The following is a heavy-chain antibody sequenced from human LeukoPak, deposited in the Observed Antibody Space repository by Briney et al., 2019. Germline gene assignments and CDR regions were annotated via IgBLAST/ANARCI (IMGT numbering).Heavy chain of an antibody. V-gene: IGHV4-31*03. Sequence: PSETLSLTCTVSGGSISSGGYYWSWIRQHPGQGLEWTGSIYYSGSTYYNPSLKSRVTISVDTSKNQFSLKLSSVTAADTAVYYCAREAQPTYYYDSSGYYFDYWGRGTLVTVSS. D-gene: IGHD3-22*01. J-gene: IGHJ4*02. CDR2: IYYSGST. CDR3: AREAQPTYYYDSSGYYFDY. CDR1: GGSISSGGYY.